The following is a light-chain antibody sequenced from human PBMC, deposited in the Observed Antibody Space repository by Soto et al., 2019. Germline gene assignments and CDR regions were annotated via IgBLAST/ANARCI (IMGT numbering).Light chain of an antibody. CDR1: ALPKKN. V-gene: IGLV3-10*01. CDR3: YSTDSSNSRGV. Sequence: SYELTQPPSVSLSPGQTARITCSGDALPKKNAYWYQQRSGQAPVLGIYGDNKRPSGIPERFSVSSSGTVATLTISGAQVENEADYFCYSTDSSNSRGVFGGGTKLTVL. J-gene: IGLJ2*01. CDR2: GDN.